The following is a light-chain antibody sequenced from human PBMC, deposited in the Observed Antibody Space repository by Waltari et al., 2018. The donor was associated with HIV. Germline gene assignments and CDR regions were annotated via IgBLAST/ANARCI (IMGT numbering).Light chain of an antibody. CDR2: EVS. CDR1: SSHVRGYNA. CDR3: CSYGGTYNV. V-gene: IGLV2-11*01. J-gene: IGLJ1*01. Sequence: SPLTQPRSVSGFPGQFVTPPRPGPSSHVRGYNAVSWYQHHPGKDPKLLIYEVSKWPSGVPDRFSGSKSGNTASLTISGLRADDEADYYCCSYGGTYNVFGTGTKVTIL.